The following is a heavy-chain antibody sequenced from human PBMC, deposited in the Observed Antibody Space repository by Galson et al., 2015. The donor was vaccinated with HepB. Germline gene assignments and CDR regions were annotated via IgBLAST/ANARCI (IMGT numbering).Heavy chain of an antibody. V-gene: IGHV4-31*03. CDR3: AREDNRGDWFDP. Sequence: TLSLTCTVSGGSTSSGGYYWSWIRQHPGKGLEWIGYIYYSGSTYYNPSLKSRVTISVDTSKNQFSLKLSSVTAADTAVYYCAREDNRGDWFDPWGQGTLVTVSS. D-gene: IGHD1-14*01. J-gene: IGHJ5*02. CDR2: IYYSGST. CDR1: GGSTSSGGYY.